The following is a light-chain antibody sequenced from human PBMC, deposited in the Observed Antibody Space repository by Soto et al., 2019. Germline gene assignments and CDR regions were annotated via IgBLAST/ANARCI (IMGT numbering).Light chain of an antibody. CDR1: QGISSY. CDR2: AAS. V-gene: IGKV1-9*01. Sequence: DIQLTQSPSFLSASVGDRVTITCRASQGISSYLAWYQQKPGKAPKLLIYAASTLQSGVPSRFSGSGSGTEFSLISSSLQPEDFATYYCQQLNSYPPLTFGGGTKVEIK. CDR3: QQLNSYPPLT. J-gene: IGKJ4*01.